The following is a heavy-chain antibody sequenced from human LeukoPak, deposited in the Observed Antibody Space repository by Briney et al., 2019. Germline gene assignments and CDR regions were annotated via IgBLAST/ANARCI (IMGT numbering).Heavy chain of an antibody. J-gene: IGHJ4*02. V-gene: IGHV4-4*07. CDR3: ARDEYYYDIRGYLFDY. D-gene: IGHD3-22*01. CDR2: IYTSGST. Sequence: PSETLSLTCTVSGGSISSYYWSWIRQPAGKGLEWIGRIYTSGSTIYNPSLKSRVTMSVDKSKNQFSLKLSSVTAADTAVYYCARDEYYYDIRGYLFDYWGQGTLVTVSS. CDR1: GGSISSYY.